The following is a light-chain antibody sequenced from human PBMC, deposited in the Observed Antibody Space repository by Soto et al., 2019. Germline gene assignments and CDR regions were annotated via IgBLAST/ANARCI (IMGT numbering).Light chain of an antibody. J-gene: IGKJ5*01. V-gene: IGKV4-1*01. Sequence: DIVMTQSPDSLAVSLGERATMNCKCSRSVLYKSNNKNHLAWYQQKPGQPPQLIIYWASTRESGVPDRFSGSGSGTDFTLTITSLQAEDVAVYYCQQYHSDPITFGQGTRLEIK. CDR3: QQYHSDPIT. CDR2: WAS. CDR1: RSVLYKSNNKNH.